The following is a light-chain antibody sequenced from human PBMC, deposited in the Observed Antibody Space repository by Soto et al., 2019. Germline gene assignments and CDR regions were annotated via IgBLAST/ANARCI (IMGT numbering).Light chain of an antibody. V-gene: IGLV2-14*01. CDR2: EVS. CDR1: SSDIGDYDY. Sequence: QSALTQPASVSGSPGQSITISCTGTSSDIGDYDYVSWYQQHPGKAPKLLISEVSNRPSGVSNRFSGSKSGNTASLTISGLQAEDEADYYCNSYASGNARVFGTGTKVTGL. CDR3: NSYASGNARV. J-gene: IGLJ1*01.